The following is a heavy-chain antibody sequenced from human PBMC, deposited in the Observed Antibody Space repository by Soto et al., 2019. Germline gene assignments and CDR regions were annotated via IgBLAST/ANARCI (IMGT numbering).Heavy chain of an antibody. CDR2: ISAYNGNT. J-gene: IGHJ5*02. D-gene: IGHD2-2*01. CDR3: ARNDAVVPALRWFDP. Sequence: ASVKVSCKASGYTFTSYGISWVRQAPGQGLEWMGWISAYNGNTNYAQKPQGRVTMTTDTSTSTAYMELRSLRSDDTAVYYCARNDAVVPALRWFDPWGQGTLVTVSS. CDR1: GYTFTSYG. V-gene: IGHV1-18*04.